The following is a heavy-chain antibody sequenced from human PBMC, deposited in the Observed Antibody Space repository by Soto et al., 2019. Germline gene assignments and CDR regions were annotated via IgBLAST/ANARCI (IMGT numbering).Heavy chain of an antibody. J-gene: IGHJ6*02. CDR2: IRSKANSYAT. D-gene: IGHD1-26*01. Sequence: GGSLRLSCAASGFTFSGSAMHWVRQASGKGLEWVGRIRSKANSYATAYAASVKGRFTISRDDSKNTAYLQMNSLKTEDTAVYYCTRRRDGSYPPYYYYGMDVWGQGTTVTVSS. CDR3: TRRRDGSYPPYYYYGMDV. V-gene: IGHV3-73*01. CDR1: GFTFSGSA.